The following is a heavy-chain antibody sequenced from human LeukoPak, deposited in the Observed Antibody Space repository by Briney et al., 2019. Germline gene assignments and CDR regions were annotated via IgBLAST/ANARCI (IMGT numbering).Heavy chain of an antibody. J-gene: IGHJ4*02. D-gene: IGHD3-22*01. V-gene: IGHV1-2*02. CDR1: GYTFTGYY. CDR2: INPNSGGT. Sequence: ASVKVSCKASGYTFTGYYMHWVRQAPGQGLEWMRWINPNSGGTNYAQKFQGRVTMTRDTSISTAYMELSRLRSDDTAVYYCARDHISSYYYDSSGYFDYWGQGTLVTVSS. CDR3: ARDHISSYYYDSSGYFDY.